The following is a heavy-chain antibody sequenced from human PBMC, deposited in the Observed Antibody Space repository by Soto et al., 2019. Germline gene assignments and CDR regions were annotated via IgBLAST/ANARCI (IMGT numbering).Heavy chain of an antibody. CDR2: IYYSGST. J-gene: IGHJ4*02. CDR1: GGSISSGGYY. Sequence: SETLSLTCTVSGGSISSGGYYWNWIRQHPGKGLEWIGYIYYSGSTYYNPSLKSRVTISVDTSKNQFSLKLSSVTAADTAVYYCARAGVQKQLVFDYWGQGTLVTVSS. CDR3: ARAGVQKQLVFDY. D-gene: IGHD6-13*01. V-gene: IGHV4-31*03.